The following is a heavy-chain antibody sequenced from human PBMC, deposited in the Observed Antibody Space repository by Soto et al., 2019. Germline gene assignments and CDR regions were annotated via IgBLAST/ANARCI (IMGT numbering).Heavy chain of an antibody. Sequence: QVQLQQWGAGLLKPSETLSLTCAVYGGSFSGYYWSWIRQPPGKGLEWIGEINHSGSTNYNPSLKSRVTISVDTSKNQFSLKLSSVTAADTAVYYYARDMAAGNYYYYYYGMDVWGQGTTVTVSS. CDR3: ARDMAAGNYYYYYYGMDV. V-gene: IGHV4-34*01. CDR1: GGSFSGYY. D-gene: IGHD6-13*01. J-gene: IGHJ6*02. CDR2: INHSGST.